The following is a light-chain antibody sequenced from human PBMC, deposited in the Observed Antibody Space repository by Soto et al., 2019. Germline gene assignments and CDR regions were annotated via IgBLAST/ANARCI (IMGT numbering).Light chain of an antibody. Sequence: DIQMTQSPSSLSASVGDRVTITCRASQSISSYLNWYQQKPGKAPKLLIYAASSLQSGVPSRFSGSGSGTDFPLTISSLQPEAFATYYCQQSYSSLIVGGGTKVEIK. CDR3: QQSYSSLI. V-gene: IGKV1-39*01. CDR2: AAS. J-gene: IGKJ4*01. CDR1: QSISSY.